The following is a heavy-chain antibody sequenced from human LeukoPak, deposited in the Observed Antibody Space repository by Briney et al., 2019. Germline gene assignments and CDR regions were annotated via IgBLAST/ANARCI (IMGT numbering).Heavy chain of an antibody. CDR3: ASNPSSWYGYYFDY. CDR2: IYYSGST. J-gene: IGHJ4*02. V-gene: IGHV4-39*01. Sequence: SETLSLTCTVSGGSISSSSYYWGWIRQPPGKGLEWIGSIYYSGSTYYNPSLKSRVTISVDTSKNQFSLKLSSVTAADTAVYYCASNPSSWYGYYFDYWGQGTLVTVSS. CDR1: GGSISSSSYY. D-gene: IGHD6-13*01.